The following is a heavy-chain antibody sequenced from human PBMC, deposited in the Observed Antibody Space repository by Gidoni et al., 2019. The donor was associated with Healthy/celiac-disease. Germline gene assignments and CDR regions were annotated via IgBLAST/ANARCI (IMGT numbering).Heavy chain of an antibody. V-gene: IGHV4-30-2*01. CDR3: ARDKYYDSSPYFDY. Sequence: QLQLQESGSGPEKPSQTLSLTCAVSGGSSSSGGYSWSWIRQPPGKGLEWIGYLYHSGSPYYNPYLKSGVTISVDRSKNQFYLKLSSVATADTAVYYCARDKYYDSSPYFDYWGQGTLVTVSS. J-gene: IGHJ4*02. CDR2: LYHSGSP. CDR1: GGSSSSGGYS. D-gene: IGHD3-22*01.